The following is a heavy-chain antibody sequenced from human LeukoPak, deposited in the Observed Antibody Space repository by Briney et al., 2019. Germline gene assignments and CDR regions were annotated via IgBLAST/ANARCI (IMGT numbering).Heavy chain of an antibody. CDR3: ARGTYHYDSSGSGAFDI. CDR2: INPSGGST. Sequence: ASVKVSFKASGYTFSNYYMHWVRQAPGQGLEWMGIINPSGGSTSYEQKFQGRVTMTRDTSTSTVYMEMSSLTSEDTAVYYCARGTYHYDSSGSGAFDIWGQGTMVTVSS. J-gene: IGHJ3*02. V-gene: IGHV1-46*01. D-gene: IGHD3-22*01. CDR1: GYTFSNYY.